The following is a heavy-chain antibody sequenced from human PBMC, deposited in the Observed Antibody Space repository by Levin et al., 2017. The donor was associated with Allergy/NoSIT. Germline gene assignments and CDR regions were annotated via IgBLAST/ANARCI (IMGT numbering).Heavy chain of an antibody. CDR2: ISAYNGNT. CDR3: ARVQEWLRPDTRGFDP. Sequence: ASVKVSCKASGYTFTSYGISWVRQAPGQGLEWMGWISAYNGNTNYAQKLQGRVTMTTDTSTSTAYMELRSLRSDDTAVYYCARVQEWLRPDTRGFDPWGQGTLVTVSS. V-gene: IGHV1-18*01. J-gene: IGHJ5*02. D-gene: IGHD5-12*01. CDR1: GYTFTSYG.